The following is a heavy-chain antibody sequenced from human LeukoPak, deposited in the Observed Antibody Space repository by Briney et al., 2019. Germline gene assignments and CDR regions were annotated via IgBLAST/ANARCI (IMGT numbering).Heavy chain of an antibody. J-gene: IGHJ6*03. V-gene: IGHV4-61*02. D-gene: IGHD3-3*01. CDR3: ARVVEDYDFWSGYNYYYYYMDV. CDR1: GGSISSGSYY. CDR2: IYTSGST. Sequence: SETLSLTCTVSGGSISSGSYYWSWIRQPAGKGLEWIGRIYTSGSTNYNPSLKSRVTISVDTSKNQFSLMLSSVTAADTAVYYCARVVEDYDFWSGYNYYYYYMDVWGKGTTVTVSS.